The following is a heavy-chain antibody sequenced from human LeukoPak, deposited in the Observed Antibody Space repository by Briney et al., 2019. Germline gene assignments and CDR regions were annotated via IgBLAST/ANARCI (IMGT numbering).Heavy chain of an antibody. Sequence: GGSLRLSCSASGFTFSSYGMHWVRHAPGKGLEYVSAINSNGDSTSYADSVKGRFTISRDNSKNTLYLQMSSLRPEDTAVYYCVRRVAAAGTALWYFDLWGRGTLVTVSS. CDR3: VRRVAAAGTALWYFDL. CDR1: GFTFSSYG. CDR2: INSNGDST. V-gene: IGHV3-64D*06. D-gene: IGHD6-13*01. J-gene: IGHJ2*01.